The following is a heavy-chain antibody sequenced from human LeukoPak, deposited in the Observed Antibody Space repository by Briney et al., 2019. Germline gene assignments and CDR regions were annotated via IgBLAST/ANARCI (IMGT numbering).Heavy chain of an antibody. CDR1: GGFVSSGSYY. V-gene: IGHV4-61*01. Sequence: SETLSLTSTVSGGFVSSGSYYWSWIRQPPGKGLEWIGYIYYSGSTNYNPSLKSRVTISVDTSKNQFSLKLSSVTAADTAVYYCARDLSHYYYGMDVWGQGTTVTVSS. CDR3: ARDLSHYYYGMDV. CDR2: IYYSGST. J-gene: IGHJ6*02.